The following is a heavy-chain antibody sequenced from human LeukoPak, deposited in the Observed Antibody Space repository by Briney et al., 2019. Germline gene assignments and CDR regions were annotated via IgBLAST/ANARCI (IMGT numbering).Heavy chain of an antibody. CDR2: IKQDGSDK. Sequence: PGGSLRLSCLASGLTLGSYWMSWVRQAPGKGLEWVANIKQDGSDKYYVDSVKGRFTISRDNAKNSLYLQMYSLRAEDTAVYYCARQPVGFWSGYYQYYFDYWGQGTLVTVSS. CDR1: GLTLGSYW. J-gene: IGHJ4*02. V-gene: IGHV3-7*01. D-gene: IGHD3-3*01. CDR3: ARQPVGFWSGYYQYYFDY.